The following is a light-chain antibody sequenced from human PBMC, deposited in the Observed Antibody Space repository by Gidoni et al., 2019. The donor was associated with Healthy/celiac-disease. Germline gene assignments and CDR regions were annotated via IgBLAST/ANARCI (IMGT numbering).Light chain of an antibody. CDR3: QQSYSTLGIT. V-gene: IGKV1-39*01. Sequence: DIQMTQYPSSLSASVGDRVPITCRASQSISSYLNWYQQKPGKAPKLLIYAAASLQSGVPSRCRGSGAGTDFTLTISSLQPEDFATYYCQQSYSTLGITFGPGTKVDIK. J-gene: IGKJ3*01. CDR1: QSISSY. CDR2: AAA.